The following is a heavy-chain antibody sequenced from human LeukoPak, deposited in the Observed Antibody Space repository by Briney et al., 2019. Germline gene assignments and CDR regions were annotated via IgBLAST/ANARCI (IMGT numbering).Heavy chain of an antibody. CDR1: GFTFSSYA. CDR3: AELGITMIGGV. J-gene: IGHJ6*04. CDR2: ISGSGGST. Sequence: PGGSLRLSCAASGFTFSSYAMSWVRQAPGKGLEWVSTISGSGGSTYYADSGKGRFTVSRDNSKNTLYLQMNSLRAEDTAVYYCAELGITMIGGVWGKGTTVTISS. D-gene: IGHD3-10*02. V-gene: IGHV3-23*01.